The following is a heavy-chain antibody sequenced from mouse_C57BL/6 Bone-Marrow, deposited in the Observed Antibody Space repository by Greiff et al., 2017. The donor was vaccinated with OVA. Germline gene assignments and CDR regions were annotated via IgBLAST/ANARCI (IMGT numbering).Heavy chain of an antibody. CDR2: INPSSGYT. CDR3: AGVLTVPWFAY. Sequence: VHLVESGAELARPGASVKMSCKASGYTFTSYTMHWVKQRPGQGLEWIGYINPSSGYTKYNQKFKDKATLTADKSSSTAYMQLSSLTSEDSAVYYCAGVLTVPWFAYWGQGTLVTVSA. D-gene: IGHD4-1*01. J-gene: IGHJ3*01. CDR1: GYTFTSYT. V-gene: IGHV1-4*01.